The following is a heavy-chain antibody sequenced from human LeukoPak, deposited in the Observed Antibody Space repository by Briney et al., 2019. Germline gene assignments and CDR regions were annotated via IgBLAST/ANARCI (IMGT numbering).Heavy chain of an antibody. CDR2: IKAGNGNT. Sequence: ASVNVSCKASGYTFTRYAMHWVRQAPGQRLEWMGWIKAGNGNTKYSQKFQGRVTNTRDTSASTAYMELSSLRSEDTAVYYCARDLGVPEPQNYYYYGTDVWGKGTTVTVSS. CDR3: ARDLGVPEPQNYYYYGTDV. CDR1: GYTFTRYA. V-gene: IGHV1-3*01. J-gene: IGHJ6*04. D-gene: IGHD1-14*01.